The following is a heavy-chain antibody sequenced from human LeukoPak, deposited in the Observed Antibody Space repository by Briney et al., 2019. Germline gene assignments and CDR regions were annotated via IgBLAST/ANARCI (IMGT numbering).Heavy chain of an antibody. D-gene: IGHD1-7*01. CDR1: GFTFSSYE. Sequence: GGSLRLSCAASGFTFSSYEMNWVRQAPGKGLEWVSYISSSGSTIYYADSVKGRFTISRDNAKSTLFLQMNSLRAEDTALYYRARTTSMNYVGDAFHIWGQGTMVTVSS. V-gene: IGHV3-48*03. CDR2: ISSSGSTI. J-gene: IGHJ3*02. CDR3: ARTTSMNYVGDAFHI.